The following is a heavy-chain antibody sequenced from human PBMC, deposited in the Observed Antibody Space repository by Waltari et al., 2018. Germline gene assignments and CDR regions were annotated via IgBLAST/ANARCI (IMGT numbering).Heavy chain of an antibody. V-gene: IGHV1-18*01. CDR2: ISAYNGNT. J-gene: IGHJ4*02. Sequence: QVQLVQSGAEVKEPGASVKVSCRTSGYSFSTYGIAWVRQAPGQGLQWMGWISAYNGNTDCARNVRDRVKMTANISTSTVYMELKSLRIDDTAVYYCARDGQAQADYWGQGTPVTVSS. CDR1: GYSFSTYG. CDR3: ARDGQAQADY.